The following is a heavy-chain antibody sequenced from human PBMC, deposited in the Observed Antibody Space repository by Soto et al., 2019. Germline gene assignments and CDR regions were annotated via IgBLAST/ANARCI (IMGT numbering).Heavy chain of an antibody. CDR2: IYHSGST. CDR3: ARDYYDSSGYYYGRHLDY. CDR1: GGSISSSNW. Sequence: SETLSLTCAVSGGSISSSNWWTWVRQPPGKGLEWNGEIYHSGSTNYNPSLKSRVTISVDKSKNQFSLKLSSVTAADTAVYYCARDYYDSSGYYYGRHLDYWGQGTLVTVSS. J-gene: IGHJ4*02. D-gene: IGHD3-22*01. V-gene: IGHV4-4*02.